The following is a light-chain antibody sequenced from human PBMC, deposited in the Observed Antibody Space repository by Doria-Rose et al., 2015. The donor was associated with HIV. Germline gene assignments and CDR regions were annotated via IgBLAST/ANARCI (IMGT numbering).Light chain of an antibody. CDR3: QQYGTSRGT. J-gene: IGKJ5*01. CDR1: QRVKSSY. CDR2: DAS. V-gene: IGKV3-20*01. Sequence: TQSPGTLSLSPGERATISCRASQRVKSSYLAWYQQKPGQAPRLLIYDASTGATGIPDRFSGSGSGTDFTLTISRLEPEDVAVYYCQQYGTSRGTFGQGTRLEIK.